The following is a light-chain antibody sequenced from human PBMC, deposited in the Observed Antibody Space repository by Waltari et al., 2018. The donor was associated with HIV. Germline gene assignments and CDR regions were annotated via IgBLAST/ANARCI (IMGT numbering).Light chain of an antibody. CDR1: PSISSY. CDR2: DPS. Sequence: VLTQSPAPLSLSPGERATLPCRASPSISSYLAWSQQQPGHAPRHLIDDPSNGPTGIPARFSGSRSGTDITLTISRPEPDYLALHYCQQRSDSPLTFGGGTKVEIK. V-gene: IGKV3-11*01. J-gene: IGKJ4*01. CDR3: QQRSDSPLT.